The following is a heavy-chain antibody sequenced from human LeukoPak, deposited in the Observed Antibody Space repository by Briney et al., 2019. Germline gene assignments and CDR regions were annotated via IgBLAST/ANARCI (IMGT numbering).Heavy chain of an antibody. V-gene: IGHV1-2*05. D-gene: IGHD3-10*02. CDR2: VNPDSGVT. CDR1: GYIFIGFF. Sequence: ASVKVSCKASGYIFIGFFIHWVRQAPGQGLEWMGRVNPDSGVTDLAQKFQGRVTMTSDTSINTVYMEFNTLTSDDTGVYFCARDGGLGSYDYVWKTYPRDALDVWGPGTMLRVSS. J-gene: IGHJ3*01. CDR3: ARDGGLGSYDYVWKTYPRDALDV.